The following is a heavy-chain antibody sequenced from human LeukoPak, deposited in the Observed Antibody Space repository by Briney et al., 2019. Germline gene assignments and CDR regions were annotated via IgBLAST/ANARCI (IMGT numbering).Heavy chain of an antibody. V-gene: IGHV4-4*07. D-gene: IGHD3-3*01. CDR3: ARDITIFGVVAHAFDI. Sequence: SETLSLTCAVYGGSFSGYYWSWIRQPPGKGLEWIGRIYTSGSTNYNPSLKSRVTMSVDTSKNQFSLKLSSVTAADTAVYYCARDITIFGVVAHAFDIWGQGTMVTVSS. J-gene: IGHJ3*02. CDR2: IYTSGST. CDR1: GGSFSGYY.